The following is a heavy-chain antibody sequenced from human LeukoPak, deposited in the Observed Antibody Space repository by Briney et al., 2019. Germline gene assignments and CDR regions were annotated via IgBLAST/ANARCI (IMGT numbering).Heavy chain of an antibody. CDR2: INPNSGGT. J-gene: IGHJ4*02. CDR1: GYTFTAYY. D-gene: IGHD1-26*01. CDR3: ASPSFETGTYYYFDY. V-gene: IGHV1-2*02. Sequence: ASVKVSCKASGYTFTAYYMHWVRQVPGQGLGWMGWINPNSGGTNYAQKFHGRVTMTGDTSIRTAYMELSSLRSDDTAEYYCASPSFETGTYYYFDYWGQGTLVTVSS.